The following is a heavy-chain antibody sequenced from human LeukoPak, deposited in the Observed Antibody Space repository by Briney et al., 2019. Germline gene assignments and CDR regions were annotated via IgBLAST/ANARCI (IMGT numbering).Heavy chain of an antibody. V-gene: IGHV3-49*04. D-gene: IGHD5-24*01. CDR2: IRSKAYGGTT. CDR1: GFTFGDYA. CDR3: TRARIRDGYTKKGLYYFDY. Sequence: GRSLRLSCTASGFTFGDYAMSWVRQAPGKGLEWVGFIRSKAYGGTTEYAASVKGRFTISRDDSKSIAYLQMNSLKTEDTAVYYCTRARIRDGYTKKGLYYFDYWGQGTLVTVSS. J-gene: IGHJ4*02.